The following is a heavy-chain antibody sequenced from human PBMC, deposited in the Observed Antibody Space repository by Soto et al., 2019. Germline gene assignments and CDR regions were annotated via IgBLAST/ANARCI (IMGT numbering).Heavy chain of an antibody. CDR2: IYYSGST. J-gene: IGHJ4*02. Sequence: PSETLSLTCTVSGGSISSGDYYWSWIRQPPGKGLEWIGYIYYSGSTYYNPSLKSRVTISVDTSKNQFSLKLSSVTAADTAVYYCAREKAWFGEYHYWGQGTLVTVSS. CDR3: AREKAWFGEYHY. V-gene: IGHV4-30-4*01. CDR1: GGSISSGDYY. D-gene: IGHD3-10*01.